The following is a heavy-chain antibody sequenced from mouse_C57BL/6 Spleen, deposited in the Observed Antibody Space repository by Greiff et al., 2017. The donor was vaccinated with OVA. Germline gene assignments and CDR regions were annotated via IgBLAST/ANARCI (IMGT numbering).Heavy chain of an antibody. CDR1: GYTFTSYW. D-gene: IGHD1-1*01. J-gene: IGHJ2*01. CDR3: AIASSDYYGSSSGSYYFDY. Sequence: QVQLKQPGAELVKPGASVKVSCKASGYTFTSYWMHWVKQRPGQGLEWIGRIHPSDSDTNYNQKFKGKATLTVDKSSSTAYMQLSSLTSEDSAVYYCAIASSDYYGSSSGSYYFDYWGQGTTLTVSS. V-gene: IGHV1-74*01. CDR2: IHPSDSDT.